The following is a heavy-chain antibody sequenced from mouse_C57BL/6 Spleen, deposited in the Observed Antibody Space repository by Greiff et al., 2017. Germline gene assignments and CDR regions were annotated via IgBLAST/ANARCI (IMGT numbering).Heavy chain of an antibody. J-gene: IGHJ2*01. CDR2: INPSSGYT. CDR1: GYTFTSYW. V-gene: IGHV1-7*01. Sequence: QVQLQQSGAELAKPGASVKLSCKASGYTFTSYWLHWVKQRPGQGLAWIGYINPSSGYTKYTQKFKDKATLTADKSSSAAYMQLSSLTYEDSAVYYCARSHSYLDYWGQGTTLTVSS. CDR3: ARSHSYLDY.